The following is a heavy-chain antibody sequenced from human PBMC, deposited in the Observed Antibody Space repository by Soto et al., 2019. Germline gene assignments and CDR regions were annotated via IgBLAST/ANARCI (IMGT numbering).Heavy chain of an antibody. D-gene: IGHD3-10*01. CDR1: SGSISSSNW. CDR2: IYHSGST. Sequence: QVQLQESGPGLVKPSGTLSLTCAVSSGSISSSNWWRWVRQPPGKGLEWIGEIYHSGSTNYNPSLKSRVTISVDKSKNQFSLKLSSVTAADTAVYYCARSDLVRGAEGAFDIWGQGTMVTVSS. CDR3: ARSDLVRGAEGAFDI. J-gene: IGHJ3*02. V-gene: IGHV4-4*02.